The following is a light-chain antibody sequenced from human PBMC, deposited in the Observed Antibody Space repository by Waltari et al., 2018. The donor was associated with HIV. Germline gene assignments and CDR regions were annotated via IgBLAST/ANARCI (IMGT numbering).Light chain of an antibody. J-gene: IGLJ2*01. Sequence: QSALTQPASVSGSPGQSITISCTGTSSDVGGYNYVSWYKQHPGKAPKLLISEVSNRPSGISNRFSGSKSGNTASLTISGLQTEDEADYYCSSYTTSTTPVLFGGGTKLTVV. CDR3: SSYTTSTTPVL. CDR2: EVS. CDR1: SSDVGGYNY. V-gene: IGLV2-14*01.